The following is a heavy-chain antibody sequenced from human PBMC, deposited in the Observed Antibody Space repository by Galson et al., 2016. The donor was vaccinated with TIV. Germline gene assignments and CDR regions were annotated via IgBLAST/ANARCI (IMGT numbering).Heavy chain of an antibody. D-gene: IGHD2-8*01. CDR2: ISAGDIT. V-gene: IGHV3-66*01. CDR1: GFTVSSNY. CDR3: ARDSYCPHDVCYDLPV. Sequence: SLRLSCAASGFTVSSNYMSWVRQAPGKGLEWVSVISAGDITYYTDSVKGRFTISRDNSKNTLYLQMNSLRAEDAAVYYCARDSYCPHDVCYDLPVWGQGTLVTVSS. J-gene: IGHJ4*02.